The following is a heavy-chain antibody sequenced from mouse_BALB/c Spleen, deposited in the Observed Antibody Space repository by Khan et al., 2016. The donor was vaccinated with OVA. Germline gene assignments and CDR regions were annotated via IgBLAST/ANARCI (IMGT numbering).Heavy chain of an antibody. CDR3: ARIYRSDFDS. CDR2: INPHIGET. D-gene: IGHD1-1*01. V-gene: IGHV1-20*02. Sequence: EVQLQQSGPELVKPGASVKISCKASGYSFTGYFMNWVMQSHGKSLEWIGRINPHIGETFYNQKFKGKATLTVDESSSTAHMELRSLASEDSAVSYCARIYRSDFDSWGQGTTVTVSS. J-gene: IGHJ2*01. CDR1: GYSFTGYF.